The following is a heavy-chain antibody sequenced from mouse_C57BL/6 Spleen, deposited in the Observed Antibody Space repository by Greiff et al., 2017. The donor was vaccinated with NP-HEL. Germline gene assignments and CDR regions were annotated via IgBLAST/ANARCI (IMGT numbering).Heavy chain of an antibody. J-gene: IGHJ4*01. V-gene: IGHV1-80*01. Sequence: QVQLQQSGAELVKPGASVKISCKASGYAFSSYWMNWVKQRPGKGLEWIGQIYPGDGDTNYNGKFKGKATLTADKSSSTAYMQLSSLTSEDSAVYFCARQIYYGNYNAMDYWGQGTSVTVSS. CDR3: ARQIYYGNYNAMDY. CDR2: IYPGDGDT. D-gene: IGHD2-1*01. CDR1: GYAFSSYW.